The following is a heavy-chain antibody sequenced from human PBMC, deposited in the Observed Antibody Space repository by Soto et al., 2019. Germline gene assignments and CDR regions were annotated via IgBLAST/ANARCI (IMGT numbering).Heavy chain of an antibody. J-gene: IGHJ4*02. CDR1: GFTFSNYA. Sequence: PGGSLRLSCVASGFTFSNYAMHWVRQAPGKGLEWMAMLWSDGGNKYYVDSVRGRFTISRDNSKNTLYLQMNSLSAEDTGIYYCAREKFGDDFDYWGQGTLVTVSS. V-gene: IGHV3-33*01. CDR2: LWSDGGNK. D-gene: IGHD2-21*02. CDR3: AREKFGDDFDY.